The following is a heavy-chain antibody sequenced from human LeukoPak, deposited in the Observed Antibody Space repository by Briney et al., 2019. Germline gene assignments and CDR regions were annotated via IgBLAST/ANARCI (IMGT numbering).Heavy chain of an antibody. CDR3: ARARYFDWDDFDY. CDR1: GFTFSSYS. J-gene: IGHJ4*02. V-gene: IGHV3-21*01. CDR2: ISSSSSYI. D-gene: IGHD3-9*01. Sequence: GGSLRLSCAASGFTFSSYSMNWVRQAPGKGLEWVSSISSSSSYIYYADSVKGRFTISRDNAKNSLYLQMNSLRAEDPAVYYCARARYFDWDDFDYWGQGTLVTVSS.